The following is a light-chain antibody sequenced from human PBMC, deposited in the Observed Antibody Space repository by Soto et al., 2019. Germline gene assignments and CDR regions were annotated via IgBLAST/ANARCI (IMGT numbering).Light chain of an antibody. Sequence: QSVLTQSPSASASLGASVKLTCTLSSGHSSFAIAWHQQQPGKGPRYLMKLNNDGSHTKGDGIPDRFSGSSSGAERYLTISSLQSGDEADYYCQTWGTGIRVFGGGTQLTVL. CDR2: LNNDGSH. CDR3: QTWGTGIRV. CDR1: SGHSSFA. J-gene: IGLJ3*02. V-gene: IGLV4-69*01.